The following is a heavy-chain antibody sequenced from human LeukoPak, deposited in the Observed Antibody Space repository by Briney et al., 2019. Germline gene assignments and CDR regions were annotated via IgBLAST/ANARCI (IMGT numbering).Heavy chain of an antibody. Sequence: GGSLRLSCAASGFTFSSFAMHWVRQAPGKGLEWVAYIQYDGSNKSYADSVKGRFTISRDSSKNTLYLQMNSLRAEDTAVYYCAKDPGAHDKHFDHWGQGTLVTVSS. CDR1: GFTFSSFA. CDR3: AKDPGAHDKHFDH. CDR2: IQYDGSNK. D-gene: IGHD3-10*01. J-gene: IGHJ4*02. V-gene: IGHV3-30*02.